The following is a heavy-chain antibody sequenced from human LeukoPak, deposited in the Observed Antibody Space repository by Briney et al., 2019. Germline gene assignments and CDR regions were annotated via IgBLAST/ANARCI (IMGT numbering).Heavy chain of an antibody. CDR3: ATVVYNWNHNWFDP. D-gene: IGHD1-20*01. J-gene: IGHJ5*02. CDR1: GYTLTELS. CDR2: FDPEDGET. V-gene: IGHV1-24*01. Sequence: ASVKVSCKVSGYTLTELSMHWVRQAPGKGLERMGGFDPEDGETTYAQKFQGRVTMTEDTSTDTAYMELSSLRSEDTAVYYCATVVYNWNHNWFDPWGQGTLVTVSS.